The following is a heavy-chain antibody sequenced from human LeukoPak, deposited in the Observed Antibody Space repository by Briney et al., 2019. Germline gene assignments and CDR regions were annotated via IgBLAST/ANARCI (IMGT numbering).Heavy chain of an antibody. CDR3: ARGSGMYYDILTGYTFYDY. J-gene: IGHJ4*02. D-gene: IGHD3-9*01. Sequence: SGNTGYAQKFQGRVTMTRNTSISTAYMELSSLRSEDTAVYYCARGSGMYYDILTGYTFYDYWGQGTLVTVSS. CDR2: SGNT. V-gene: IGHV1-8*01.